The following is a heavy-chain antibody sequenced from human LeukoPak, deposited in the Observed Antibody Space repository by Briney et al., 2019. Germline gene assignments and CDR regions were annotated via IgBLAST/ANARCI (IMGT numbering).Heavy chain of an antibody. D-gene: IGHD2-15*01. Sequence: PSETLSLTCTVSGGSISSSSYYWIWIRQPPGKGLEWIGSIYYSGSTYYNPSLKSRVTISVDTSKNQFSLKLSSVTAADTAVYYCASNLGYCSGGSCYRTGFDYWGQGTLVTVSS. CDR2: IYYSGST. J-gene: IGHJ4*02. CDR1: GGSISSSSYY. CDR3: ASNLGYCSGGSCYRTGFDY. V-gene: IGHV4-39*01.